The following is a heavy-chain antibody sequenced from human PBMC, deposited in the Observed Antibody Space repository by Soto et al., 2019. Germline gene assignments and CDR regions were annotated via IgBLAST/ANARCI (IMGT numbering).Heavy chain of an antibody. Sequence: SETLSLTCTVSGGSISSGDYYWSWIRQPPGKGLEWIGYIYYSGSTYYNPSLKSRVTISVDTSKNQFSLKLSSVTAADTAVYYCARGYDSSGYPQPAQFDYWGQGTLVTVSS. V-gene: IGHV4-30-4*01. D-gene: IGHD3-22*01. J-gene: IGHJ4*02. CDR1: GGSISSGDYY. CDR3: ARGYDSSGYPQPAQFDY. CDR2: IYYSGST.